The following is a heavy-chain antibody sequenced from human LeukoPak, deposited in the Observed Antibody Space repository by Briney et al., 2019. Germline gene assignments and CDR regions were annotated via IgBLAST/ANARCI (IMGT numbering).Heavy chain of an antibody. Sequence: GESLKISCKGVGYTFTTDWIAWVRQMPGKGLEWMGVIYPGDSDIRYSPSFKGQVTISADKSITTAYLQWNTLRASDTAMYYCARTEALDAFDIWGQGTIVTVSS. J-gene: IGHJ3*02. V-gene: IGHV5-51*01. CDR2: IYPGDSDI. CDR3: ARTEALDAFDI. CDR1: GYTFTTDW.